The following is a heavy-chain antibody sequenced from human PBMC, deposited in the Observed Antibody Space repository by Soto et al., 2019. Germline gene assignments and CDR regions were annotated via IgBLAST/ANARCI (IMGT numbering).Heavy chain of an antibody. Sequence: QVQLVQSGAEVRKPGASVRVSCKAAGYTFSITYLHWLRQAPGQGLEWLGLVYPSGGGTNYTESFKGRLNKTRDTSTSTVYMDLSRLTSEDTAIYYCARGYCSGGNCYKGLDVWGQGTTVTVSS. J-gene: IGHJ6*02. CDR2: VYPSGGGT. CDR1: GYTFSITY. D-gene: IGHD2-15*01. V-gene: IGHV1-46*01. CDR3: ARGYCSGGNCYKGLDV.